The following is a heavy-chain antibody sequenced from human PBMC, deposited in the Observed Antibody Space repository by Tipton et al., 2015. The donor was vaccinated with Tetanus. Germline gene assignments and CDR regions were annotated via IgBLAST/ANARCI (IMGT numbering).Heavy chain of an antibody. J-gene: IGHJ4*02. CDR1: GFTFSSYG. Sequence: SPRLSCAASGFTFSSYGMHWVRQAPGKGLEWVAVIWYDGSNKYYADSVKGRFTISRDNSKNTLYLQMNSLRAEDTAVYYCARDRVGGAGKNCDYWGQGTLVTVSS. V-gene: IGHV3-33*01. D-gene: IGHD3-16*01. CDR2: IWYDGSNK. CDR3: ARDRVGGAGKNCDY.